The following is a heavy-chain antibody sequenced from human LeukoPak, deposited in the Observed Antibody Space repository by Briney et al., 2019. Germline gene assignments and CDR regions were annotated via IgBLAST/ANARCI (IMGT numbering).Heavy chain of an antibody. CDR1: GGSISSYY. Sequence: SETLSLTCTVSGGSISSYYWSWIRQPPGKGLEWIGYIYYSGSTNYNPSLKSRVTISVDTSKNQFSLKLSSVTAADTAVYYCARVGRGWLQWEGWFDPWGQGTLVTVSS. D-gene: IGHD5-24*01. J-gene: IGHJ5*02. CDR2: IYYSGST. CDR3: ARVGRGWLQWEGWFDP. V-gene: IGHV4-59*01.